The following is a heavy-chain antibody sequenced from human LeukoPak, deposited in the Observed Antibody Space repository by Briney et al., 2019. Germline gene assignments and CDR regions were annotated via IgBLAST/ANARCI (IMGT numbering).Heavy chain of an antibody. D-gene: IGHD3-22*01. Sequence: ASVKVSCKASGYTFTSYYMHWVRQAPGQGLEWMGIINPSGGSTSYAQKFQGRVTMTRDTSTSTAYLELRNLRSDDTAVYYCARDRASSDYYYEYWGQGTLVTVSS. CDR1: GYTFTSYY. J-gene: IGHJ4*02. CDR3: ARDRASSDYYYEY. CDR2: INPSGGST. V-gene: IGHV1-46*01.